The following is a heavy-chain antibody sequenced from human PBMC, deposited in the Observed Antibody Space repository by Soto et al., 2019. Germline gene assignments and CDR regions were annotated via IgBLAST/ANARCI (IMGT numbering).Heavy chain of an antibody. CDR3: AADWDYYDSSGYYRFDY. J-gene: IGHJ4*02. Sequence: ASVKVSCKASGFTFTSSAVQWVRQARGQRLEWIGWIVVGSGNTNYAQKFQERVTITRDMSTSTAYMELSSLRSEDTAVYYCAADWDYYDSSGYYRFDYWGQGTLVTV. V-gene: IGHV1-58*01. CDR2: IVVGSGNT. D-gene: IGHD3-22*01. CDR1: GFTFTSSA.